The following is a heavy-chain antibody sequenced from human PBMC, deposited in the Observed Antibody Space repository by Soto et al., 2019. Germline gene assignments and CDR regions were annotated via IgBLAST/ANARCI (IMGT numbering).Heavy chain of an antibody. Sequence: QVQLVQSGAEVKKPGSSVKVSCKASGGTFSSYAISWVRQAPGQGLEWMGGIIPIFGTANYAQKFQGRVTITADESTNTDALELSSLGSVDTAVYYCARDIWHSSGWPPFDDWGQGTLVTVSS. CDR1: GGTFSSYA. J-gene: IGHJ4*02. V-gene: IGHV1-69*12. D-gene: IGHD6-19*01. CDR3: ARDIWHSSGWPPFDD. CDR2: IIPIFGTA.